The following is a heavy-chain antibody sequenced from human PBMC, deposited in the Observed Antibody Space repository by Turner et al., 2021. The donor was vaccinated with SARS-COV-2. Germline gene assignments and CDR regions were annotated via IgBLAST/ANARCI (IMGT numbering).Heavy chain of an antibody. CDR2: IGPNGNGP. CDR3: VHDPHTPMLAF. CDR1: GFTFSSQS. J-gene: IGHJ4*02. Sequence: EIQLMESGGGLVQPGESLRLSCSASGFTFSSQSMHWVRQAPGKGLEYVSAIGPNGNGPYYADSVKGRFTISRDNSKNALYLQMSSLRADDTAVYYCVHDPHTPMLAFWGQGALVTVSS. D-gene: IGHD5-18*01. V-gene: IGHV3-64D*06.